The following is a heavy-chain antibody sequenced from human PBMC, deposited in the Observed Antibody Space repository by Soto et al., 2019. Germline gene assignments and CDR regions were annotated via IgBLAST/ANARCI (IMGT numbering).Heavy chain of an antibody. Sequence: SQTLSLTCAIYGDSVSSDSAGWNWIRQSPSRGLEWLGKTYYRSKWYIEYAPSVESRITVNPDTSKNHFSLQLNSVTPEDTAIYFCARASIAVTGLNVFDIWGQGTMVTVS. J-gene: IGHJ3*02. CDR3: ARASIAVTGLNVFDI. CDR2: TYYRSKWYI. V-gene: IGHV6-1*01. CDR1: GDSVSSDSAG. D-gene: IGHD6-19*01.